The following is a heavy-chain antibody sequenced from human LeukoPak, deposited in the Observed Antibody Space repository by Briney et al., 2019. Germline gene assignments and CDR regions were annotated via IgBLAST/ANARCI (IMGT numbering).Heavy chain of an antibody. CDR3: AKFYDILTGYIDY. Sequence: GGSLRLSCAASGVTFSGYAMSWVRQSPGKGLEWVSAISGGGGTTYYAYYADSVKGRFTISRDNSKNTLYLLMNSLRAEDTAVYYCAKFYDILTGYIDYWGQGTLVTVSS. CDR2: ISGGGGTTYYA. V-gene: IGHV3-23*01. J-gene: IGHJ4*02. D-gene: IGHD3-9*01. CDR1: GVTFSGYA.